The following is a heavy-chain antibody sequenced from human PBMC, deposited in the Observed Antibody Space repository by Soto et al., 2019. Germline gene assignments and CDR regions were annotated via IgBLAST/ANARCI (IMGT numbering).Heavy chain of an antibody. D-gene: IGHD1-7*01. CDR1: GGSISSGGYY. Sequence: PSETLSLTCTVSGGSISSGGYYWSWIRQHPGKGLEWIGYIYYSVSTYYNPSLKSRVTISVDTSKNQFSLKLSSVTAADTAVSYCARSPPGTTPTHYFDYWGQVTLVTVSS. V-gene: IGHV4-31*03. CDR2: IYYSVST. CDR3: ARSPPGTTPTHYFDY. J-gene: IGHJ4*02.